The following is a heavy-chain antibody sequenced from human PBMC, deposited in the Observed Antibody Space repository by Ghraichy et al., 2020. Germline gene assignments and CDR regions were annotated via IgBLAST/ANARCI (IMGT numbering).Heavy chain of an antibody. CDR1: GYSFTSYY. V-gene: IGHV1-46*01. CDR2: INPSGGRT. Sequence: ASVKVSCKPFGYSFTSYYLHWVRQAPGQGLEWMGIINPSGGRTAYAQKFQGRVTMTRDTSTSTVYMELSGLTSEDTAVYYCARDQYMGYDFWSGYFWFDPWDQGTLVTVSS. CDR3: ARDQYMGYDFWSGYFWFDP. D-gene: IGHD3-3*01. J-gene: IGHJ5*02.